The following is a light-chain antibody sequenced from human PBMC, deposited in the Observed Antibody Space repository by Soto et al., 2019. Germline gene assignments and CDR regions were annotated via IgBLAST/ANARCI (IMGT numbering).Light chain of an antibody. CDR3: AAWDDSPRGVV. V-gene: IGLV1-47*01. CDR1: SSNIGSNY. J-gene: IGLJ2*01. Sequence: QAVLTQPPSASGTPGQRVTISCSGSSSNIGSNYVYWYQQLPGTAPKLLIYRNNQRPSGVPDRFSGSKSGTSASLAISGLRSEDEADYYCAAWDDSPRGVVFGGGTKVTVL. CDR2: RNN.